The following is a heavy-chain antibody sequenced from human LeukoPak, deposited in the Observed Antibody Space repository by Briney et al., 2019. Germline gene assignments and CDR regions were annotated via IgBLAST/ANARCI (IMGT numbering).Heavy chain of an antibody. Sequence: GGSLRLSCAASGFTFSDYYMSWIRQAPGKGLEWVANIKEDGSETCYVDSVKGRFTISRDNSKNTLYLQMNSLRAEDTAVYYCARSIAAYYMDVWGKGTTVTISS. V-gene: IGHV3-7*01. CDR3: ARSIAAYYMDV. CDR2: IKEDGSET. CDR1: GFTFSDYY. J-gene: IGHJ6*03. D-gene: IGHD6-13*01.